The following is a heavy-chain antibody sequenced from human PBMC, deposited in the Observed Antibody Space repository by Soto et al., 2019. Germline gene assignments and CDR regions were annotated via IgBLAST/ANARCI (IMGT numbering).Heavy chain of an antibody. D-gene: IGHD3-3*02. V-gene: IGHV4-34*01. J-gene: IGHJ6*04. CDR1: GGSFSDYY. CDR3: ARHGQPSWIGYYPLSAPLWLDV. CDR2: INHSGST. Sequence: PSETLSLTCAVYGGSFSDYYWSWIRQPPGKGLEWIGEINHSGSTNYNLSLKSRVTISVDTSKNQFSLKLSSVTAADTAVYYCARHGQPSWIGYYPLSAPLWLDVWGKGTTVTVSS.